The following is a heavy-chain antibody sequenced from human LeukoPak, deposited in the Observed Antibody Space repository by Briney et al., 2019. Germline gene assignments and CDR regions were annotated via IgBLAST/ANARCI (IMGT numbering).Heavy chain of an antibody. J-gene: IGHJ3*02. CDR1: GFTFSSYS. V-gene: IGHV3-21*03. CDR2: ISSSSSYI. CDR3: TRDPPDAFDI. Sequence: GGSLRLSCAASGFTFSSYSMNWVRQAPGKGLEWVSSISSSSSYIYYADSVKGRFTISRDNAKNSLYLQMNSLKTEDTAVYYCTRDPPDAFDIWGQGTMVTVSS.